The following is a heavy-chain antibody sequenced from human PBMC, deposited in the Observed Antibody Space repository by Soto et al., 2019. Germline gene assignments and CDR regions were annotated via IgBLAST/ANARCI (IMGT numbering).Heavy chain of an antibody. J-gene: IGHJ6*02. D-gene: IGHD5-18*01. CDR2: INAGNGNT. Sequence: ASVKVSCKASGYTFTSYAMHWVRQAPGQRLEWMGWINAGNGNTKYSQKFQGRVTITRDTSASTAYMELSSLRSEDTAVYYCARDSVDTAMVHYYYGMDVWGQGSTVTVSS. CDR3: ARDSVDTAMVHYYYGMDV. CDR1: GYTFTSYA. V-gene: IGHV1-3*01.